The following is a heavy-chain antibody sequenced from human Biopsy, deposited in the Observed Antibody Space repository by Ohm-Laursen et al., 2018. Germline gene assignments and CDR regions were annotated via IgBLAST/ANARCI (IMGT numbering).Heavy chain of an antibody. CDR2: ISWSNDNI. D-gene: IGHD3-10*01. J-gene: IGHJ6*02. CDR1: GFNFNHYA. V-gene: IGHV3-9*01. CDR3: AKVRKGFGESGSQYNSNMDV. Sequence: SLRLSCAASGFNFNHYAMQWVRQVPGKGLEWVSSISWSNDNIHYADSVKGRFTISGDNAKNSLYLQMNSLRAEDTAFYYCAKVRKGFGESGSQYNSNMDVWGQGTTVTVSS.